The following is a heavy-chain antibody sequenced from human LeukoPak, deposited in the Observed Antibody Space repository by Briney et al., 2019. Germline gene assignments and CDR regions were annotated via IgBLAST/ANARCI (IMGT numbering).Heavy chain of an antibody. V-gene: IGHV3-30*04. CDR1: GFTFSSYA. D-gene: IGHD3-10*02. CDR2: ISYDGSNK. CDR3: AELGITMIGGV. J-gene: IGHJ6*04. Sequence: GGSLKLSCAASGFTFSSYAMHWVRQAPGKGLEWVAVISYDGSNKYYADSVKGRFTISRDNSKNTLYLQMNSLRAEDTAVYYCAELGITMIGGVWGKGTTVTISS.